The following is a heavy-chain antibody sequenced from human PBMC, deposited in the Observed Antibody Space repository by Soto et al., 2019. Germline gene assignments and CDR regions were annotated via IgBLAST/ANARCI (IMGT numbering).Heavy chain of an antibody. CDR1: GYSFTSYW. D-gene: IGHD6-6*01. J-gene: IGHJ6*02. Sequence: PGESLKISCKGSGYSFTSYWIGWVRQMPGKGLEWMGIIYPGDSDTRYSPSFQGQVTISADKSISTAYLQWSSLKASDTAMYYCARQSIAARPDVFVSVYYYYYGMDVWGQGTTVPVSS. CDR2: IYPGDSDT. CDR3: ARQSIAARPDVFVSVYYYYYGMDV. V-gene: IGHV5-51*01.